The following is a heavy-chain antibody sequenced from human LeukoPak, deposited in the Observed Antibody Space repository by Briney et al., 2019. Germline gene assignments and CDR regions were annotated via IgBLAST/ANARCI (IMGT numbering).Heavy chain of an antibody. CDR3: ARVWGLRYFDWFRKSPGPTGFDY. CDR1: GYTFTSYD. V-gene: IGHV1-8*01. J-gene: IGHJ4*02. Sequence: ASVKVSRKASGYTFTSYDINWVRQATGQGLEWMGWMNPNSGNTGYAQKFQGRVTMTRNTSISTAYMELSSLRSEDTAVYYCARVWGLRYFDWFRKSPGPTGFDYWGQGTLVTVSS. D-gene: IGHD3-9*01. CDR2: MNPNSGNT.